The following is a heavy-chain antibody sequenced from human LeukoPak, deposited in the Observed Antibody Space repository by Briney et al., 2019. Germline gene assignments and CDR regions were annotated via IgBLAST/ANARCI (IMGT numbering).Heavy chain of an antibody. CDR3: AKQLDSGNYYPTGDDY. J-gene: IGHJ4*02. Sequence: GGSLRLSCAASGFTLSSYATSWVRQAPGKGLEWVSSISASGADTYYADSVKGRFTVSRDTSKNTVYLQMNSLRDEDTAVYYCAKQLDSGNYYPTGDDYWGQGTLVTVSS. D-gene: IGHD3-10*01. V-gene: IGHV3-23*01. CDR2: ISASGADT. CDR1: GFTLSSYA.